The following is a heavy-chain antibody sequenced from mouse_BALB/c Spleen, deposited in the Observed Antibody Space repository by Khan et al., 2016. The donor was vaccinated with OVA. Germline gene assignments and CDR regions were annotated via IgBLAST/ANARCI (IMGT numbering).Heavy chain of an antibody. CDR2: ISYSGVT. CDR3: ARGNYYGYYFDY. D-gene: IGHD1-1*01. J-gene: IGHJ2*01. CDR1: GYSITSGYA. V-gene: IGHV3-2*02. Sequence: VQLQQSGPGLVKPSQSLSLTCTVTGYSITSGYAWNWIRQFPGNKLEWMGYISYSGVTSYTPSLKSRISITRDTSKNQFFLQLNSVTIEDTATYYCARGNYYGYYFDYWGQGTTLTVSS.